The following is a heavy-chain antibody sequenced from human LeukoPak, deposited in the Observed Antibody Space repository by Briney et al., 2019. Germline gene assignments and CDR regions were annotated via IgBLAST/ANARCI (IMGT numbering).Heavy chain of an antibody. J-gene: IGHJ1*01. CDR2: IYPGDSDT. CDR1: GYSFTSYW. Sequence: PGESLKISCKGSGYSFTSYWIGWVRQMPGKGLEWMGIIYPGDSDTRYSPSFQGQVTISADKSISTAYLQWSSLKASDTAMYYCARAPNSSGSKAYFQHWGQGTLVTVSS. CDR3: ARAPNSSGSKAYFQH. V-gene: IGHV5-51*01. D-gene: IGHD1-26*01.